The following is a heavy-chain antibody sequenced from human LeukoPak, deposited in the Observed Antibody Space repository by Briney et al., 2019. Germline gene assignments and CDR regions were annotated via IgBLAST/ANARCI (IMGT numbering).Heavy chain of an antibody. D-gene: IGHD6-19*01. CDR1: GFTFSSNG. V-gene: IGHV3-30*02. CDR3: VKDRHYSSSIMGI. Sequence: PGGSLRLSCVASGFTFSSNGMHWVRQAPGKGLEWVAFIRNDGSNKYYVDSVKGRFTIYRDNSKNTLYLQMNSLRAEDTAMYYCVKDRHYSSSIMGIWGQGTLVTVSS. J-gene: IGHJ4*02. CDR2: IRNDGSNK.